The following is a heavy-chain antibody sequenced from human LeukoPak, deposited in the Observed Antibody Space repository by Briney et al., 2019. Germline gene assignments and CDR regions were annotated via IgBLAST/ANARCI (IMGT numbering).Heavy chain of an antibody. Sequence: GGSLRLSCAASGFSFSSHGMHWVRQSPGKGLEWVAVIWYDGSNKYYADSVKGRFTISRDNFKNTLYLQMDSLRVEDTAVYYCARDPITIFGVVIIGDYFDYWGQGTLVTVSS. CDR1: GFSFSSHG. V-gene: IGHV3-33*01. CDR3: ARDPITIFGVVIIGDYFDY. J-gene: IGHJ4*02. CDR2: IWYDGSNK. D-gene: IGHD3-3*01.